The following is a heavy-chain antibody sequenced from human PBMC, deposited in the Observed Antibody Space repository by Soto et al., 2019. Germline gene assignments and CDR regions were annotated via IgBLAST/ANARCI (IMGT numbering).Heavy chain of an antibody. CDR2: VWFDGGNK. V-gene: IGHV3-33*01. D-gene: IGHD4-17*01. J-gene: IGHJ4*02. CDR1: GFTFSDHA. CDR3: ARGEGVYADCGPY. Sequence: QVQLVASGGGVVQPGTSLRLSCEASGFTFSDHAMHWVRQAPGKGLEWVAVVWFDGGNKFYTDSVKGRFTISRDNSKNTLFLQMNSLRVVDKAVYYCARGEGVYADCGPYWGQGVLVTVSS.